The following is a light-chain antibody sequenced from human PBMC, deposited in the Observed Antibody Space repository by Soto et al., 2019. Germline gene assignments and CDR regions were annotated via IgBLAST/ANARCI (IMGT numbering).Light chain of an antibody. CDR1: QDINNY. J-gene: IGKJ1*01. CDR3: QHYNSYAEA. CDR2: DAS. Sequence: DIQMTQSPSYRSASVGDRVTITCQSSQDINNYLNWYQQKPGKAPKLLIYDASNLETGVPSRFSGSGSGTEFTLTISSLQSDDFATYYCQHYNSYAEAFGQGTQVDIK. V-gene: IGKV1-33*01.